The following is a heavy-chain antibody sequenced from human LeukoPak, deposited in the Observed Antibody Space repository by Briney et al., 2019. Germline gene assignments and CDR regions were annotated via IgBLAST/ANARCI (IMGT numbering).Heavy chain of an antibody. CDR2: ISSSGSTI. CDR3: AGGGRVVMADFDY. J-gene: IGHJ4*02. D-gene: IGHD4-23*01. Sequence: PGGSLRLSCAASGFTFSSYEMNWVRQAPGKGLEWVSYISSSGSTIYYADSVKGRFTISRDNAKKSLYVQMNSLRAEDTAVYYCAGGGRVVMADFDYWGQGTLVTVSS. V-gene: IGHV3-48*03. CDR1: GFTFSSYE.